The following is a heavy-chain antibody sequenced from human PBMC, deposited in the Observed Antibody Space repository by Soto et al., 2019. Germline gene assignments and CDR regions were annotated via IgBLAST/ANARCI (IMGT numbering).Heavy chain of an antibody. CDR1: GGSISSYY. Sequence: PSETLSLTCTVSGGSISSYYWSWIRQPPGKGLKWIGYIYYSGSTNYNPSLKSRVTISVDTSKNQFSLKLSSVTAADTAVYYCARHAHSSGWYLYYYYYGMDVWGQGTTVTVS. D-gene: IGHD6-19*01. CDR3: ARHAHSSGWYLYYYYYGMDV. CDR2: IYYSGST. J-gene: IGHJ6*02. V-gene: IGHV4-59*08.